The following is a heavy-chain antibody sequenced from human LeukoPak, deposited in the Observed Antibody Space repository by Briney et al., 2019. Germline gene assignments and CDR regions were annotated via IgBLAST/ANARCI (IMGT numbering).Heavy chain of an antibody. D-gene: IGHD3-22*01. CDR1: GDSISSDY. CDR2: IYYSGNT. CDR3: AKYSGHDTSGYYESRAFDI. J-gene: IGHJ3*02. Sequence: SETLSLPCTVSGDSISSDYWSWIRQPPGKGLEWIGYIYYSGNTNYNPSLKSRVTISVDTSKNQFSLKLSSVTAADTAVYYCAKYSGHDTSGYYESRAFDIWGQGTMVTVSS. V-gene: IGHV4-59*01.